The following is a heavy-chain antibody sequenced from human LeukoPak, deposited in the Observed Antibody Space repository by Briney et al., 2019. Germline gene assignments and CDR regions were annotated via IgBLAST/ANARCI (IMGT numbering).Heavy chain of an antibody. V-gene: IGHV4-39*07. CDR2: INHSGST. D-gene: IGHD3-3*01. CDR1: GGSISSSSYY. J-gene: IGHJ6*03. Sequence: NPSETLSLTCTVSGGSISSSSYYWGWIRQPPGKGLEWIGEINHSGSTNYNPSLKSRVTISVDTSKNQFSLKLSSVTAADTAVYYCARGRTNVYRTGVAKGSYYMDVWGKGTTVTVSS. CDR3: ARGRTNVYRTGVAKGSYYMDV.